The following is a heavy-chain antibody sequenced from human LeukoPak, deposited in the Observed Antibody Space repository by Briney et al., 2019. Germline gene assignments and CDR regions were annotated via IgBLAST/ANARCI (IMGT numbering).Heavy chain of an antibody. CDR1: GYTSIGNY. V-gene: IGHV1-2*02. D-gene: IGHD2-21*01. CDR2: INPNSGGT. J-gene: IGHJ6*02. Sequence: ASARDSSKDSGYTSIGNYMHSGPESPQQGRERMAWINPNSGGTYYAQKFQGRVTMTRDTSISTAYMELSRLRSDDTAVYYCARDSEGGCDMCRGDVWVQGGTASVSS. CDR3: ARDSEGGCDMCRGDV.